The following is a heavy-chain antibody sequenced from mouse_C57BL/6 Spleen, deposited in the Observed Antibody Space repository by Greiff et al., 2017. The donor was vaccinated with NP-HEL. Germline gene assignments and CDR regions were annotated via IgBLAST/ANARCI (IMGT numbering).Heavy chain of an antibody. CDR3: VRHDYYGSSSFDY. J-gene: IGHJ2*01. V-gene: IGHV10-1*01. D-gene: IGHD1-1*01. CDR2: IRSKSNNYAT. Sequence: EVQVVESGGGLVQPKGSLKLSCAASGFSFNTYAMNWVRQAPGKGLEWVARIRSKSNNYATYYADSVKDRFTISRDDSESMLYLQMNNLKTEDTAMYYCVRHDYYGSSSFDYWGQGTTLTVSS. CDR1: GFSFNTYA.